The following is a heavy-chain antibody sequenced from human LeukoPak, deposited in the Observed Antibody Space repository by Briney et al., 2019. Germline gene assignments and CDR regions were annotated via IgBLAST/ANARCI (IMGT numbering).Heavy chain of an antibody. CDR2: ISYDGRNK. CDR3: ARDDTVGPYYYHGMDV. J-gene: IGHJ6*02. D-gene: IGHD5-18*01. Sequence: GGSLRLSCAASGFTFSSYAMSWVRQAPGKGLEWVAFISYDGRNKQYADYVKGRFTISRDNSKNTLDLQMNSLRAEDTALYYCARDDTVGPYYYHGMDVWGQGTTVTVSS. CDR1: GFTFSSYA. V-gene: IGHV3-30-3*01.